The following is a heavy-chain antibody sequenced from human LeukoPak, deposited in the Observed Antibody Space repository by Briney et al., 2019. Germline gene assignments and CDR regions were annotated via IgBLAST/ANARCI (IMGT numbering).Heavy chain of an antibody. J-gene: IGHJ2*01. Sequence: SETLSLTCAVYGGSFSGYYWSWIRQPPGKGLEWIGYIFYSGSTNYNPSLKSRVTISVDTSKNQFSLKLSSVTAADTAVYYCARVYYSNSYDYWCFDLWGRGTLVTVSS. CDR1: GGSFSGYY. CDR2: IFYSGST. CDR3: ARVYYSNSYDYWCFDL. D-gene: IGHD6-13*01. V-gene: IGHV4-59*01.